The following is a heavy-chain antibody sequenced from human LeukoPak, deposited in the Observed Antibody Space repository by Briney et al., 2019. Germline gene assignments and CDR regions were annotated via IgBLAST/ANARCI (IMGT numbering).Heavy chain of an antibody. Sequence: GGSLRLSCAASGFSFSTYWMHWVRHAPGKGLVWVSRIKSDGSITNYADSVKGRFSISRDNAENTLYLQMNSLRADDTAVYYCARDFARPIADPSGYAMDVWGQGTTVTVSS. CDR2: IKSDGSIT. V-gene: IGHV3-74*01. CDR1: GFSFSTYW. D-gene: IGHD2-21*01. CDR3: ARDFARPIADPSGYAMDV. J-gene: IGHJ6*02.